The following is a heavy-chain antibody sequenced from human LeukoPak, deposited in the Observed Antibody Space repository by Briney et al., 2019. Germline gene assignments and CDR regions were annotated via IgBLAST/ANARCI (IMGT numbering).Heavy chain of an antibody. CDR3: ARALRGYDSSGYYNY. D-gene: IGHD3-22*01. V-gene: IGHV1-69*05. CDR1: GGTFSSYA. J-gene: IGHJ4*02. CDR2: IIPIFGTA. Sequence: SVKVSCKASGGTFSSYAISWVRQAPGQGLEWMGGIIPIFGTANYAQKFQGRVTMTRDTSISTAYMELSRLRSDDTAVYYCARALRGYDSSGYYNYWGQGTLVTVSS.